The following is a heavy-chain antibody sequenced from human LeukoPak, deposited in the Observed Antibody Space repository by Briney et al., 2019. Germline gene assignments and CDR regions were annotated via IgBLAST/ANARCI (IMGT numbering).Heavy chain of an antibody. V-gene: IGHV3-21*01. D-gene: IGHD3-22*01. CDR3: ARSIYDSSVYTYFDL. CDR2: LSGGSSSI. J-gene: IGHJ4*02. Sequence: PGGSPRLSCAASGFTFSSFCMKWVRQAPGEGLEWGSSLSGGSSSIYYAHSVKGRFTISRDNADKSLYLQMNNLRAEDMAVYYCARSIYDSSVYTYFDLWGQGIPVTVSS. CDR1: GFTFSSFC.